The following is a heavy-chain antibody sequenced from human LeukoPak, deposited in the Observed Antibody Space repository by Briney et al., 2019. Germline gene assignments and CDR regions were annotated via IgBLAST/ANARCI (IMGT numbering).Heavy chain of an antibody. CDR1: GFTFSGYW. J-gene: IGHJ4*02. CDR2: INSDGSST. V-gene: IGHV3-74*01. Sequence: GGSLRLSCAASGFTFSGYWMHWVRQAPGKGLVWVSRINSDGSSTSYADSVKGRFTISRDNAKNTLYLQMSSLRAEDTAVYYCLVTTRSRGFDYWGQGTLVTVSS. D-gene: IGHD1/OR15-1a*01. CDR3: LVTTRSRGFDY.